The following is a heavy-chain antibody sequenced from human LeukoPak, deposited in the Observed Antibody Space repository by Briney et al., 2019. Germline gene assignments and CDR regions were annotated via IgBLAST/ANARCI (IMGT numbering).Heavy chain of an antibody. J-gene: IGHJ4*02. V-gene: IGHV3-33*01. CDR3: ATARYSYDHYYFDY. CDR2: IWYDGSNK. D-gene: IGHD5-18*01. Sequence: PGGSLRLTCAASGFTFSSYGMHWVRQAPGKGLEWMAVIWYDGSNKYYADSVKGRFTISRDNSKNTLYLQMNSLRAEDTAVYYCATARYSYDHYYFDYWGQGTLVTVSS. CDR1: GFTFSSYG.